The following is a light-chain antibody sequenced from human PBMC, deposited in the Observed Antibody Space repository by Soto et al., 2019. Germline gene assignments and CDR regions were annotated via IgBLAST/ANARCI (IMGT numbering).Light chain of an antibody. CDR2: DVS. V-gene: IGLV2-14*01. CDR1: SSDVGGYNY. Sequence: QSALTQPASVSGSPGQSITISCTGTSSDVGGYNYVSWYQQHPGKAPKLMIYDVSNRPSGVSNRFSGSKSGNTASLTISGIQAEDEADYYCSYFTRSTHVVFGGGTKLTVL. CDR3: SYFTRSTHVV. J-gene: IGLJ2*01.